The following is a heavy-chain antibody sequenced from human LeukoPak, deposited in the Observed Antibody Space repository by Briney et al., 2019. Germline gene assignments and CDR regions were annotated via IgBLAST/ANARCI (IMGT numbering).Heavy chain of an antibody. CDR2: ISPSGGST. V-gene: IGHV1-46*01. D-gene: IGHD5-18*01. CDR3: ARVSEDTAFYYYYYMDV. CDR1: GYTFTSNY. Sequence: ASVKVSCKAFGYTFTSNYMHWGRQAPGQGPEWMGVISPSGGSTTYAQKFQGRVTLTRDMSTSTAYMELSSLRSEDTAVYYCARVSEDTAFYYYYYMDVWGKGTTVTISS. J-gene: IGHJ6*03.